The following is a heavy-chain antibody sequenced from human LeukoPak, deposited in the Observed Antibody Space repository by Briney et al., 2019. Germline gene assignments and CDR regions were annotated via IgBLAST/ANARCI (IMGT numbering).Heavy chain of an antibody. Sequence: SETLSLTCTVSGGSVSSYYWTWIRQPPGKGLEWIGYIYTSGGTNYNPPLSSRVTISVDTSKNQFSLILSSMTAADTAVYYCARRHHYYYYMDVWGKGTTVTVSS. CDR1: GGSVSSYY. CDR2: IYTSGGT. J-gene: IGHJ6*03. V-gene: IGHV4-4*09. CDR3: ARRHHYYYYMDV.